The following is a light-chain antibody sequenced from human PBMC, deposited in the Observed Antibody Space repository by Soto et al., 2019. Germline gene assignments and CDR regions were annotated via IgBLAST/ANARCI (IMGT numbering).Light chain of an antibody. CDR2: EVS. CDR1: SSDVGGYNY. V-gene: IGLV2-14*01. Sequence: QSALTQPASVSGSPGQSITISCTGTSSDVGGYNYVSWYQQHPGRPPKLLIYEVSNRPSGVSNRFSGSKSGDTASLTISGLQAEDEADYYCSSYTGTTARDARVFGGGTKVTVL. J-gene: IGLJ3*02. CDR3: SSYTGTTARDARV.